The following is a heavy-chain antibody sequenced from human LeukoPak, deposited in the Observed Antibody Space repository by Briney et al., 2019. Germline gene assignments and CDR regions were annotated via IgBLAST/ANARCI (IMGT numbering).Heavy chain of an antibody. J-gene: IGHJ4*02. Sequence: GGSLRLSCVVSGFTFSNAWMTWVRQAPGKGLEWVGHINRNSDGGATLYTAPVKGRFTISRDDSQNTLYLQMNSLETEDTAVYYCVGSFLGYWGQGSLVTVSS. V-gene: IGHV3-15*06. CDR2: INRNSDGGAT. CDR1: GFTFSNAW. D-gene: IGHD3-10*01. CDR3: VGSFLGY.